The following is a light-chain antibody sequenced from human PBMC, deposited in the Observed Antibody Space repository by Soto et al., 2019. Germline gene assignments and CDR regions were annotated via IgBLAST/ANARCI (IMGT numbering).Light chain of an antibody. J-gene: IGKJ4*01. CDR1: QSVNTN. CDR2: DAS. V-gene: IGKV3D-15*01. CDR3: QQFSSYPLT. Sequence: ETMMTQSPAALSVSPGERATLSCRASQSVNTNVAWYQQKPGQAPRLLIYDASNRATGIPARFSGSGSGTDFTLTISRLEPEDFAVYYCQQFSSYPLTFGGGTRWIS.